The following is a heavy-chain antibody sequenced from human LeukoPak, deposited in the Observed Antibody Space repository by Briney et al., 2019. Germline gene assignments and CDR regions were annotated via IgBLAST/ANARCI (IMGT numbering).Heavy chain of an antibody. D-gene: IGHD3-9*01. CDR2: INDSGIT. CDR3: ARTNYDILTGWEDYYYMDV. V-gene: IGHV4-34*01. Sequence: PSETLSLTCGVSSEFFSGYYWGWIRQPPGKGLEWIGDINDSGITKYNPTLKTRVTISIDTSKNQFSLKLSSVTAADTAVYYCARTNYDILTGWEDYYYMDVWGKGTTVTVSS. J-gene: IGHJ6*03. CDR1: SEFFSGYY.